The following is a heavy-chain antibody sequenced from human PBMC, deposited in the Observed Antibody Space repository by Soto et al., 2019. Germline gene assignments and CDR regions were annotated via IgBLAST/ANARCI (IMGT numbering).Heavy chain of an antibody. V-gene: IGHV3-11*01. Sequence: PGGSLRLSCAASRLTFSDYYMSWIRQAPGKGLEWLSYISSSGTTIHYADSVKGRFTISRDNAKNSLFLQMNSLRAEDTAVYYCVARIQLWNRVDFWGQGTLVTVSS. D-gene: IGHD5-18*01. CDR1: RLTFSDYY. CDR2: ISSSGTTI. J-gene: IGHJ4*02. CDR3: VARIQLWNRVDF.